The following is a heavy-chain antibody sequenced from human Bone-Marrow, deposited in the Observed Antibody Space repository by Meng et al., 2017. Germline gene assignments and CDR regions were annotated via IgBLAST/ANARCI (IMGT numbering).Heavy chain of an antibody. D-gene: IGHD6-13*01. CDR1: GYTFTGYY. CDR2: INPNNGDT. J-gene: IGHJ4*02. V-gene: IGHV1-2*02. CDR3: AKEGAAIGSPLFDH. Sequence: ASVKVSCKASGYTFTGYYMHWVRQAPGQGLEWMGWINPNNGDTNYAEKFQGRVTMTRDTSITTASMELSRLRAEDTAVYYCAKEGAAIGSPLFDHWGQGTLVTVSS.